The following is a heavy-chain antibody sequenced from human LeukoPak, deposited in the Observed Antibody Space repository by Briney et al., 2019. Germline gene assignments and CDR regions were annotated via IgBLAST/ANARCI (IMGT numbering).Heavy chain of an antibody. CDR2: INPSGGST. D-gene: IGHD5-24*01. CDR3: ARGGRWLQSPSDAFDI. V-gene: IGHV1-46*01. CDR1: GYTFTSYY. Sequence: ASVKVSCTASGYTFTSYYMHWVRQAPGQGLEWMGIINPSGGSTSYAQKFQGRVTMTRDTSTSTVYMELSSLRSEDTAVYYCARGGRWLQSPSDAFDIWGQGTMVTVSS. J-gene: IGHJ3*02.